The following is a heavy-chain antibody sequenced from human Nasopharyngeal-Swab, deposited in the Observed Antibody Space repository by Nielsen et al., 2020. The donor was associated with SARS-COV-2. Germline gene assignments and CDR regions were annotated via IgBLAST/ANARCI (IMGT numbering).Heavy chain of an antibody. CDR2: INPNSGGT. J-gene: IGHJ4*02. V-gene: IGHV1-2*06. D-gene: IGHD3-3*01. CDR3: ARGPYDFWSDLTGPDY. CDR1: GYTFTGYY. Sequence: ASAKVSCKDSGYTFTGYYMHWVRQAPGQGLEWMGRINPNSGGTNYAQKFQGRVTMTRDTSISTAYMELSRLRYDDTAVYYCARGPYDFWSDLTGPDYWGQGTLVTVSS.